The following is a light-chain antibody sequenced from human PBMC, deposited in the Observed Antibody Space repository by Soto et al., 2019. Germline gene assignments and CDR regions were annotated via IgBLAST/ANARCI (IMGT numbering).Light chain of an antibody. CDR2: GAS. Sequence: EIVLTQSPGTLSLSPWERATLSCRASQSVSSSYLAWYQQKPGQAPRLLIYGASNRASGIPARFSGGGSGTDFTLTISSLEPEDLAVYYCQQRSNWPPITFGQGTRLEIK. V-gene: IGKV3D-20*02. J-gene: IGKJ5*01. CDR1: QSVSSSY. CDR3: QQRSNWPPIT.